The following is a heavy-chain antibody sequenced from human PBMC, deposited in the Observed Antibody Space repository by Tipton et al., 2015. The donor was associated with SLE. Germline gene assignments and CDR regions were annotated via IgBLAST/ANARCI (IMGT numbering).Heavy chain of an antibody. Sequence: TLSLTCTVSGGSMSGYYWSWIRQSPGKGLEWIGNIYDSGSSNYNPSLKSRVTISVDASKIQFSLKLSSVTAADTAVYYCVTFFGGNPVNYWGQGTLVTVSS. V-gene: IGHV4-59*12. J-gene: IGHJ4*02. D-gene: IGHD3-16*01. CDR3: VTFFGGNPVNY. CDR1: GGSMSGYY. CDR2: IYDSGSS.